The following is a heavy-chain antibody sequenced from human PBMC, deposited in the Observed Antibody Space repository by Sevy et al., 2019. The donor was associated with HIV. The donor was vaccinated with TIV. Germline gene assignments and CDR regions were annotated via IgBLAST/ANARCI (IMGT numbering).Heavy chain of an antibody. CDR3: ARDATSSSSSVWFDP. D-gene: IGHD6-6*01. J-gene: IGHJ5*02. CDR1: GGTFSSYA. CDR2: IIPIFGTA. Sequence: ASVKVSCKASGGTFSSYAISWVRQAPGQGLEWMGGIIPIFGTANNAQKFQGRVTITADESTSTAYMDLSSLSSEDTAVYYCARDATSSSSSVWFDPWGQGTLVTVSS. V-gene: IGHV1-69*13.